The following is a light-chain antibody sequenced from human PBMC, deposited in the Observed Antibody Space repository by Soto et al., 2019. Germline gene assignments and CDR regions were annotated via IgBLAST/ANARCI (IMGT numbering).Light chain of an antibody. CDR1: SSDIGSQNF. CDR2: GVT. V-gene: IGLV2-14*01. CDR3: RSYSTSYTWV. Sequence: QSALTQPASVSGSPGQSITISCTGTSSDIGSQNFVSWHQQRPSKAPKFIIYGVTNRPSGVSNRFSGSKSGNTASLTISGLQADDEADYYCRSYSTSYTWVFGGGTKLTVL. J-gene: IGLJ3*02.